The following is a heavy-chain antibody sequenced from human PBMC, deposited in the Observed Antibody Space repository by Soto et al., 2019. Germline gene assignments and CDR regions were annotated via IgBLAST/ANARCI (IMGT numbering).Heavy chain of an antibody. J-gene: IGHJ6*02. V-gene: IGHV4-4*02. Sequence: SETMSLTCTVSGGSISSSNWWSWVRQPPGKGLEWIGEIYHSGSTNYNPSLKSRVTISVDKSKNQFSLKLSSVTAADTAVYYCARVSGSYYYDMDVWGQGITVPVSS. D-gene: IGHD1-26*01. CDR2: IYHSGST. CDR1: GGSISSSNW. CDR3: ARVSGSYYYDMDV.